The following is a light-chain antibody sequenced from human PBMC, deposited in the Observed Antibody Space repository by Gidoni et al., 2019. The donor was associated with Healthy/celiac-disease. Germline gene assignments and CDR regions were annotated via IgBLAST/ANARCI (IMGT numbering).Light chain of an antibody. CDR3: AAWDDSLSGVV. Sequence: QSVLTQPPSASGPPGQRVTISCSGSSSNIGRNYVSWYQQLPGTAPKLPIYRNNQRPSGVPDRFSGSKSGTSASLAISGLRSEDEADYYCAAWDDSLSGVVFGGGTKLTVL. CDR1: SSNIGRNY. V-gene: IGLV1-47*01. J-gene: IGLJ2*01. CDR2: RNN.